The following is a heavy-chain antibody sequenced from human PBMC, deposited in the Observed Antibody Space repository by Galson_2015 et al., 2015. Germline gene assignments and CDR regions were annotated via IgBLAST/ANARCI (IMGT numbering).Heavy chain of an antibody. CDR3: AQSDYYDSSGYYPPAAFDI. V-gene: IGHV2-5*02. CDR1: GFSLSTSGVG. CDR2: IYWDDDK. J-gene: IGHJ3*02. Sequence: PALVKPTQPLTLPCTFSGFSLSTSGVGVGWIRQPPGKALEWLALIYWDDDKRYSPSLKSRLTITKDTSKNQVVLTMTNMDPVDTAAYYCAQSDYYDSSGYYPPAAFDIWGQGTMVTVSS. D-gene: IGHD3-22*01.